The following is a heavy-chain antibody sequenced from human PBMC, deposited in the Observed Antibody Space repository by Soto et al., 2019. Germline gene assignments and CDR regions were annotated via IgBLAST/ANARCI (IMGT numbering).Heavy chain of an antibody. D-gene: IGHD5-12*01. CDR1: GDSVSSNSAA. CDR3: ARDWGYSGYEIGYYYGMDV. Sequence: PSQTLSLTCAISGDSVSSNSAAWNWIRQSPSRGLEWLGRTYYRSKWYNDYAVSVKSRITINPDTSKSQFSLQLNSVTPEDTAVYYCARDWGYSGYEIGYYYGMDVWGQGTTVTVS. J-gene: IGHJ6*02. V-gene: IGHV6-1*01. CDR2: TYYRSKWYN.